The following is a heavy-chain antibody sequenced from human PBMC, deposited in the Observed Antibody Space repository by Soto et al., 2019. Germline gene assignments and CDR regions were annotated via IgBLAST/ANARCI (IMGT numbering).Heavy chain of an antibody. CDR2: ITGSGDST. J-gene: IGHJ4*02. Sequence: EVQLLESGGGLVQPGGSLRLSCAVSGFTFSCHAMSWVRQAPGKGLECVSSITGSGDSTYYADSVKGRFAISRDKSKSTLYLPMSSLRAEDTAVYYCAKDLQFSGWLSAQTFDYWGQGTQVTVSS. V-gene: IGHV3-23*01. CDR1: GFTFSCHA. CDR3: AKDLQFSGWLSAQTFDY. D-gene: IGHD6-19*01.